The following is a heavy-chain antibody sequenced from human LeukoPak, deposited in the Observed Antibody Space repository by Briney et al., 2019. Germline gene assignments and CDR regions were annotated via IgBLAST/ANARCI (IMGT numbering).Heavy chain of an antibody. V-gene: IGHV4-61*01. CDR2: LYYSGST. D-gene: IGHD4-17*01. Sequence: SETLSLTCTVSGYSISSGYYWGWIRQPPGKGLEWIGYLYYSGSTNYNPSLKSRVAISVDTSKKQISLKLRSVTAADTAIYYCARAPVYGDFFFDYWGQGTLVTVSS. J-gene: IGHJ4*02. CDR1: GYSISSGYY. CDR3: ARAPVYGDFFFDY.